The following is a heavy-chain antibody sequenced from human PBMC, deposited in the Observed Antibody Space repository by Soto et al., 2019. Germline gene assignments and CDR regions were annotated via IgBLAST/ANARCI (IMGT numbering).Heavy chain of an antibody. CDR3: TRNGDWNFDH. Sequence: QVQLQESGPGLVKPSGTLSLTCAVSGGSISGGEWWSWVRQPPGKGLAWIGEINHSGSTGYNPSRKSRVTISVDRPKNQLSLKLSSVTAADTAVYYCTRNGDWNFDHWGQGTLVTVSS. CDR2: INHSGST. D-gene: IGHD4-17*01. V-gene: IGHV4-4*02. CDR1: GGSISGGEW. J-gene: IGHJ4*02.